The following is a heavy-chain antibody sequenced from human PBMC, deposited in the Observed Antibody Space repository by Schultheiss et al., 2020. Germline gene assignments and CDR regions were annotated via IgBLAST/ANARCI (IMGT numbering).Heavy chain of an antibody. V-gene: IGHV4-34*01. Sequence: SQTLSLTCAVYGASFSGYYWTWIRQPPGKGLEWIGEINHSGSTNYNPSLRSRVTISLDTSKNQFSLKLSSVTAADTAVYYCARYGDTYGPVFDYWSQGTLVTVSS. CDR3: ARYGDTYGPVFDY. CDR2: INHSGST. CDR1: GASFSGYY. D-gene: IGHD5-18*01. J-gene: IGHJ4*02.